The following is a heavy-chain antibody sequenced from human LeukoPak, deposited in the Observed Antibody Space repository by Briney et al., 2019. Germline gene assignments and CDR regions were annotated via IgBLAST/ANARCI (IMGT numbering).Heavy chain of an antibody. CDR2: IYYNGST. Sequence: SETLSLTCTVSGGSISSSTYYWGWIRQPPGKGLEWIGSIYYNGSTYYNPSLKSRVTISVDTSKNQFSLKLSSVTAADTAVYYCARRGIILGATTDDYWGQGTLVTVSS. CDR3: ARRGIILGATTDDY. J-gene: IGHJ4*02. V-gene: IGHV4-39*01. D-gene: IGHD1-26*01. CDR1: GGSISSSTYY.